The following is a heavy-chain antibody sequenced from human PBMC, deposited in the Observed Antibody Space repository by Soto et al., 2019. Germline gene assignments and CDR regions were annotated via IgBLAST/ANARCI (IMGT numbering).Heavy chain of an antibody. CDR3: VRTAREGAVAPHWFDR. D-gene: IGHD2-21*02. CDR2: VYYTGST. CDR1: CASIRSTDYY. Sequence: SETLSLTCTVSCASIRSTDYYWSWIRQAPGKGLEWFGYVYYTGSTYYNPSLMSRLTISVDTSKNQFSLKLTSVTAAETAVYYCVRTAREGAVAPHWFDRWGQGTQVTVSS. V-gene: IGHV4-30-4*01. J-gene: IGHJ5*02.